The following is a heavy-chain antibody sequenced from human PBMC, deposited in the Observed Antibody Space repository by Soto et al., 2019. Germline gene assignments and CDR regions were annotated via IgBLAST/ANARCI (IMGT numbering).Heavy chain of an antibody. Sequence: GGSLRLSCAASGFTFSSYWMSWVRQAPGKGLEWVANIKQDGSEKYYVDSVKGRFTISRDNAKNSLYLQMNSLRAEDTAVYYCARVGYRDYYGMDVWGQGTTVTVSS. CDR2: IKQDGSEK. CDR3: ARVGYRDYYGMDV. J-gene: IGHJ6*02. D-gene: IGHD5-18*01. V-gene: IGHV3-7*01. CDR1: GFTFSSYW.